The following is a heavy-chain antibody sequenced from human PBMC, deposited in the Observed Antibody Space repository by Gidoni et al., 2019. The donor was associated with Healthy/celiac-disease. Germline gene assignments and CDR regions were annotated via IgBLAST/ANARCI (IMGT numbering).Heavy chain of an antibody. J-gene: IGHJ5*02. CDR1: GGSISSYY. CDR3: ARASGSSFGFDP. CDR2: IYYSGST. D-gene: IGHD1-26*01. Sequence: QVQLQESGPVLVKPSETLSLTCTVSGGSISSYYWSWIRQPPGKGLEWIGYIYYSGSTNYNPSLKSRVTISVDTSKNQFSLKLSSVTAADTAVYYCARASGSSFGFDPWGQGTLVTVSS. V-gene: IGHV4-59*01.